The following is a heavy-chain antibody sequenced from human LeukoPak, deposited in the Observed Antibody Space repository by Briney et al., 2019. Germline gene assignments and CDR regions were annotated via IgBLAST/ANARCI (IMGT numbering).Heavy chain of an antibody. CDR3: ARKSASGNYPLDY. D-gene: IGHD3-10*01. CDR2: ISATSAYI. Sequence: PGGSLRLSCVTSGFIFSRYTMNWVRQAPGKGLEWVSSISATSAYIFYAASVKGRFTISRDNAKNTVFLQMSSLRAEDTALYYCARKSASGNYPLDYWGQGTLVTVSS. J-gene: IGHJ4*02. CDR1: GFIFSRYT. V-gene: IGHV3-21*04.